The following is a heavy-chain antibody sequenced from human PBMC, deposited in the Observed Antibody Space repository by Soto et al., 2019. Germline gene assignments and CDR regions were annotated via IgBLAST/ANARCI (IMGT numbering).Heavy chain of an antibody. Sequence: QVQLQESGPGLVKPSQTLSLTCTVSGASMNSGAYYWSWVRQPPGKGLEWIGYIYHKGRTYNNPSLMSRVTMSLDTSKNQFSLKLNSVSAADTAVYYCARVSATGTRWFDPWGQGTLVTVSS. CDR1: GASMNSGAYY. V-gene: IGHV4-31*03. CDR3: ARVSATGTRWFDP. D-gene: IGHD6-13*01. CDR2: IYHKGRT. J-gene: IGHJ5*02.